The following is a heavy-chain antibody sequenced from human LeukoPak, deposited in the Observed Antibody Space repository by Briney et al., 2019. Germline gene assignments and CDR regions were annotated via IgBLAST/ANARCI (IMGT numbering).Heavy chain of an antibody. J-gene: IGHJ4*02. V-gene: IGHV3-21*01. CDR1: GFTFSSYS. D-gene: IGHD3-9*01. CDR2: ISSSSYI. Sequence: PGGSLRLSCAASGFTFSSYSMNWVRQAPGKGLEWVSSISSSSYIYYADSVKGRFTISRDNAKNSLYLQMNSLRAEDTAVYYCARDAIYYDILTGYYLPTTYYFDYWGQGTLVTVSS. CDR3: ARDAIYYDILTGYYLPTTYYFDY.